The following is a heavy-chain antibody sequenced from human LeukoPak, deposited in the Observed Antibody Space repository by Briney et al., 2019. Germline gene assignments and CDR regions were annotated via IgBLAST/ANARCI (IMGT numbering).Heavy chain of an antibody. J-gene: IGHJ6*03. V-gene: IGHV4-39*07. CDR1: GASISGSGYY. CDR3: ARVTENYGSGRRHNYYYSYMDV. Sequence: SETLSLTCTVSGASISGSGYYWGCLRQPPGKGLEWIGNIYDSGNTYYNASLQSRVTISIDTSKNQFCLNLSSVTAADTDVYYCARVTENYGSGRRHNYYYSYMDVWGKGTRVTISS. CDR2: IYDSGNT. D-gene: IGHD3-10*01.